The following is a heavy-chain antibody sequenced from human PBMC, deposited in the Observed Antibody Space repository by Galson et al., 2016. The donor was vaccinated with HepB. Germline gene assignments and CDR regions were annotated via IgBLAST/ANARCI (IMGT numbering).Heavy chain of an antibody. J-gene: IGHJ5*02. CDR3: AKDYTPDSGYDIDH. D-gene: IGHD5-12*01. CDR1: GFTFSSYW. V-gene: IGHV3-7*03. CDR2: IKFDGNEK. Sequence: SLRLSCAASGFTFSSYWMTWVRQAPGKGLEWVANIKFDGNEKDYVDSVKGRSTISRDNAKNSLYLQMNSLRVEDTAIYYCAKDYTPDSGYDIDHWGQGTLVTVSS.